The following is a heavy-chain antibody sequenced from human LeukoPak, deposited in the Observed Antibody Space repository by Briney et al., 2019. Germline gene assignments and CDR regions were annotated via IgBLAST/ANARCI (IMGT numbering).Heavy chain of an antibody. CDR2: VYPGGSI. CDR1: GFTFSSYA. V-gene: IGHV3-66*01. Sequence: GGSLRLSCAASGFTFSSYAMSWVHQAPGKGREWVSVVYPGGSIYYADSVTDGFTISRDNSKNTLYLQMNSLRAEDTAVYYCARDPRSGSYSGMDVWGQGTTVTVSS. J-gene: IGHJ6*02. CDR3: ARDPRSGSYSGMDV. D-gene: IGHD1-26*01.